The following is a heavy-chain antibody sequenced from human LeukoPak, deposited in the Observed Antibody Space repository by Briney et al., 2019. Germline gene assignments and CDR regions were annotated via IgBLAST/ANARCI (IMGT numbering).Heavy chain of an antibody. D-gene: IGHD2/OR15-2a*01. CDR3: ARAHSIASYYYGVDV. CDR2: IYYSGST. J-gene: IGHJ6*02. Sequence: SETLSLTCTVSGGSISSSYSYWGWIRQPPGKGLEWIGNIYYSGSTYYSPSLTSRVTVSVDTSENQFSLKLTSVTAADTAVYYCARAHSIASYYYGVDVWGQGTTVTVSS. V-gene: IGHV4-39*07. CDR1: GGSISSSYSY.